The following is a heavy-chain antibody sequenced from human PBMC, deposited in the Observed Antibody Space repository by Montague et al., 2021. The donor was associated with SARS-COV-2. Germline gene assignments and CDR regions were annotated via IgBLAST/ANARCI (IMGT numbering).Heavy chain of an antibody. CDR2: IYCSGST. V-gene: IGHV4-39*01. Sequence: SETLSLTCTVSGGSISSSSYYWGWIRQPPGKGLEWIGSIYCSGSTYYNPSLKSRVTISVDTSKNQFSLKLSSVTAADTAVYYCASLPRITIFGVVIHFDYWGPGTLVTVSS. CDR3: ASLPRITIFGVVIHFDY. D-gene: IGHD3-3*01. CDR1: GGSISSSSYY. J-gene: IGHJ4*02.